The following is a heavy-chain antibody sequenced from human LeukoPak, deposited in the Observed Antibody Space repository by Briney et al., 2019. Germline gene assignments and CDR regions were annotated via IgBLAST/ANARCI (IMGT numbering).Heavy chain of an antibody. Sequence: GGSLRLSCAASRFTFSDYYMTWVRQAPGKGLEWVSYISSSGSTIYYADSVKGRFTISRDNAKNSLYLQMNSLRAEDTAVYYCAELGITMIGGVWGKGTTVTISS. V-gene: IGHV3-11*04. CDR3: AELGITMIGGV. CDR2: ISSSGSTI. CDR1: RFTFSDYY. D-gene: IGHD3-10*02. J-gene: IGHJ6*04.